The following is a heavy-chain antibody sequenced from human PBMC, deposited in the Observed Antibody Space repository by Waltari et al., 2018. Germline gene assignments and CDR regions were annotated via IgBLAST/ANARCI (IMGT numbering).Heavy chain of an antibody. Sequence: QLQLQESGPGLVKTSETLSLPSPVSGGPISSSTYYWGWIRPPPGKGLEWIGSAYHNGNTYYNPSLKSRVTILVDMSKNQFSLELSSVTAADTAVYYCARHGGQGSGSQSDYWGQGSLVTVSS. CDR3: ARHGGQGSGSQSDY. CDR1: GGPISSSTYY. V-gene: IGHV4-39*01. J-gene: IGHJ4*02. D-gene: IGHD3-10*01. CDR2: AYHNGNT.